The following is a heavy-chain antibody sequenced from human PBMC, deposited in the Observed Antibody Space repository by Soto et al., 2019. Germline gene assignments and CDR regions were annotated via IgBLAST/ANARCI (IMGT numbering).Heavy chain of an antibody. V-gene: IGHV1-18*01. CDR3: ARDYYDSSGYSPPSGFDI. CDR1: GYTFTSSG. CDR2: ISAYNGNT. J-gene: IGHJ3*02. D-gene: IGHD3-22*01. Sequence: GASVKVSCKASGYTFTSSGISWVRQAPGQGLEWMGWISAYNGNTNYAQKLQGRVTMTTDTSTSTAYMELRTLRSDDTAVYYCARDYYDSSGYSPPSGFDIWGQGTMVTVSS.